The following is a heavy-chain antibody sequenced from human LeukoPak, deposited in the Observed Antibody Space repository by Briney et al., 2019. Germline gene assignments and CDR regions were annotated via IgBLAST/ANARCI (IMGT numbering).Heavy chain of an antibody. D-gene: IGHD6-13*01. CDR1: GYTFTTYG. V-gene: IGHV1-18*01. Sequence: GASVKVSCKASGYTFTTYGVSWGRQAPGQGPEWMGWINIYNGNTNYAQKFQGRVTMTTDTSTSTVYMELRSLRSDDTAIYYCARDLTIVAAGTFGYWGQGTLVTVSS. CDR2: INIYNGNT. CDR3: ARDLTIVAAGTFGY. J-gene: IGHJ4*02.